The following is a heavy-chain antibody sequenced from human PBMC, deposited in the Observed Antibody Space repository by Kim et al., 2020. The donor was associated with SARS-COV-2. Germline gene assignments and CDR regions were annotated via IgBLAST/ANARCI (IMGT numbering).Heavy chain of an antibody. D-gene: IGHD5-12*01. CDR1: GVSISSPSYY. CDR2: VYYSGST. J-gene: IGHJ4*02. CDR3: AIIVTTIGYFEY. Sequence: SETLSLTCTVSGVSISSPSYYWGWIRQPPGKGLEWIGSVYYSGSTYYNPSLKSRLTISVDTSKNQFSLKLSSVTAADTAVYYCAIIVTTIGYFEYWSQG. V-gene: IGHV4-39*01.